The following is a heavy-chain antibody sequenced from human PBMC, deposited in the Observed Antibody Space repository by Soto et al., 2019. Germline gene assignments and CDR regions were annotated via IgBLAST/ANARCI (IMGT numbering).Heavy chain of an antibody. Sequence: QVQLQESGPGLVKPSQTLSLTCTVSGGSISSGGYYWSWIRQHPGKGLEWIGYIYYSGSTYYNPSRKRRVTIPVDTSKNQFSLKLSSVTAADTAVYYCARVIVEDSSGYYDYWGQGTLVTVSS. CDR2: IYYSGST. V-gene: IGHV4-31*03. J-gene: IGHJ4*02. CDR3: ARVIVEDSSGYYDY. D-gene: IGHD3-22*01. CDR1: GGSISSGGYY.